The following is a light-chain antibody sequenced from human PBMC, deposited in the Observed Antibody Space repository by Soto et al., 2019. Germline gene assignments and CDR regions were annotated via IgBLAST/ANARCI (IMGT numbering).Light chain of an antibody. Sequence: DIQMTQSPSSVSASVGDRVTITCRASQGISNWLAWYQQKPGKAPKLLIYPASSLQSGVPSRFSGCGSGTDFTLTISSLQPEDFATYYCQQANSFPPYTFGQGTKLEIK. J-gene: IGKJ2*01. CDR2: PAS. CDR1: QGISNW. V-gene: IGKV1-12*01. CDR3: QQANSFPPYT.